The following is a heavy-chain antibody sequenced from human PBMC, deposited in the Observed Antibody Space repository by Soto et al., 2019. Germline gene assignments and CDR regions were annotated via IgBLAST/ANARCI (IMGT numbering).Heavy chain of an antibody. D-gene: IGHD6-19*01. CDR1: GIEFSNYA. Sequence: SLRLSCVASGIEFSNYAMSWVRQAPGKGLEWVSISSASGRSRYHADSVKGRFTISRDNSKNTLYLHMTNLRAEDKAVYYCETHGNWLDVYFDVWGRGTPVTVSS. V-gene: IGHV3-23*01. J-gene: IGHJ4*02. CDR3: ETHGNWLDVYFDV. CDR2: SSASGRSR.